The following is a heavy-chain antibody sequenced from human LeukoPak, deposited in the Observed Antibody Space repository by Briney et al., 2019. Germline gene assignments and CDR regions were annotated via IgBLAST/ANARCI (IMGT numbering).Heavy chain of an antibody. CDR2: IYTSGTT. CDR3: ARDRTCSSTSCSFNWFDP. D-gene: IGHD2-2*01. V-gene: IGHV4-4*07. J-gene: IGHJ5*02. Sequence: SETLSLTCTVSGGSISSYYWSWIRQPAGKGLEWIGRIYTSGTTNYNPSLKSRVTMSVDTPKNQFSLRLSSVTAADTAVYYCARDRTCSSTSCSFNWFDPWGQGTLVTVSS. CDR1: GGSISSYY.